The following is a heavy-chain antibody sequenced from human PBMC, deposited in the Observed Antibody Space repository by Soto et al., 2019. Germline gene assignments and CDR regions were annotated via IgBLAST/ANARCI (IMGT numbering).Heavy chain of an antibody. CDR2: IWYDGSNK. J-gene: IGHJ4*02. Sequence: QVQLVESGGGVVQPGRSLRLSCAASGFTFSSYGMHWVRQAPGKGLEWVAVIWYDGSNKYYADSVKGRFTISRDNSKNTLYLQMNSLRAEDTAVYYCARGRILLWFGEPNFDYWGQGTLVTVSS. D-gene: IGHD3-10*01. V-gene: IGHV3-33*01. CDR1: GFTFSSYG. CDR3: ARGRILLWFGEPNFDY.